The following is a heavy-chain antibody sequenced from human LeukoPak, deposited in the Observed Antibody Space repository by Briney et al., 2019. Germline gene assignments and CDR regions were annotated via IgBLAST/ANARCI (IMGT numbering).Heavy chain of an antibody. CDR3: ARWQSLKFEQWLVQDWFDP. CDR2: ISAYNGNA. V-gene: IGHV1-18*04. CDR1: GYTFTSYG. D-gene: IGHD6-19*01. Sequence: ASVKVSCKASGYTFTSYGISWVRQAPGQGLEWMGWISAYNGNANYAQKLQGRVTMNTDTSTSTAYMELRSLRSDDTAVYYCARWQSLKFEQWLVQDWFDPWGQGTLVTVSS. J-gene: IGHJ5*02.